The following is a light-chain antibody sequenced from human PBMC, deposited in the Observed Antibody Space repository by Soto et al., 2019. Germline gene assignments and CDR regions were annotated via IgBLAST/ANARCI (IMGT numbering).Light chain of an antibody. Sequence: QLVLTQSPSAAACLGASVELTCTLSSGHSSYAIAWHQQQPEKGPRYLMKLNSDGSHSKGDGIPDRFSGSSSGAERYLTISSLQSEDEADYYCQTWGTGIQVFGTGTKLTVL. CDR2: LNSDGSH. CDR3: QTWGTGIQV. CDR1: SGHSSYA. J-gene: IGLJ1*01. V-gene: IGLV4-69*01.